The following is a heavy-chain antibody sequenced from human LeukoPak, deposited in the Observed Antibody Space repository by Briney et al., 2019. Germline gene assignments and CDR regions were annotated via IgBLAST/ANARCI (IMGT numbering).Heavy chain of an antibody. D-gene: IGHD1-1*01. CDR2: INHSGST. Sequence: SETLSLTCAVYGGSFSGYYWSWIRQPPGKGLEWIGEINHSGSTNYNPSLKSRVTISVDTSKNQFSLKLSSVTAADTAVYYCARPPSVRGYDYWGQGTLVTVSS. V-gene: IGHV4-34*01. CDR1: GGSFSGYY. CDR3: ARPPSVRGYDY. J-gene: IGHJ4*02.